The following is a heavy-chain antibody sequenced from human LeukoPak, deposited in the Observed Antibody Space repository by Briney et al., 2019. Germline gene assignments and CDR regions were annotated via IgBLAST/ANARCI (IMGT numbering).Heavy chain of an antibody. J-gene: IGHJ3*02. D-gene: IGHD2-2*02. CDR3: AKEEAYCSSTSCYTMGAFDI. V-gene: IGHV3-30*02. Sequence: GGSLRLSCAASGFTFSSYGMHWVRQAPGKGLGWVAFIRYDGSNKYYADSVKGRFTISRDNSKNTLYLQMNSLRAEDTAVYYCAKEEAYCSSTSCYTMGAFDIWGQGTMVTVSS. CDR2: IRYDGSNK. CDR1: GFTFSSYG.